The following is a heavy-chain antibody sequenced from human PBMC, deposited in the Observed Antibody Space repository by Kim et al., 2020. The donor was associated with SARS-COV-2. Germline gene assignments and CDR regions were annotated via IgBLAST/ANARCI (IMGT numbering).Heavy chain of an antibody. Sequence: GGSLRLSCAASGFSFNTSTMHWVRQAPGKGLEWVALTSFDERNKYYADSVQGRFTISRDNSRNMLHLEMDSLRAEDTALYFCAKEDFAKVTYDSWGQGTL. CDR1: GFSFNTST. J-gene: IGHJ5*01. V-gene: IGHV3-30*04. CDR2: TSFDERNK. CDR3: AKEDFAKVTYDS.